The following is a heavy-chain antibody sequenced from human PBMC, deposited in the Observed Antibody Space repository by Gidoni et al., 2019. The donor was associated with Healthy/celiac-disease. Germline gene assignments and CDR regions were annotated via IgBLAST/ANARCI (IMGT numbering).Heavy chain of an antibody. Sequence: QVQLVESGGGVVQPGRSLRLSCAASGFTFSSYGMHWVRQAPGKGLEWVAVISYDGSNKYYADSVKGRFTISRDNSKNTLYLQMNSLRAEDTAVYYCAKVYCSGGSCYLDYWGQGTLVTVSS. V-gene: IGHV3-30*18. CDR1: GFTFSSYG. CDR2: ISYDGSNK. J-gene: IGHJ4*02. D-gene: IGHD2-15*01. CDR3: AKVYCSGGSCYLDY.